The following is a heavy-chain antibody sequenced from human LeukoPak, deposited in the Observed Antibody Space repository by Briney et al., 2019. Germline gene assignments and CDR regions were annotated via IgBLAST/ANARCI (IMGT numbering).Heavy chain of an antibody. V-gene: IGHV3-23*01. CDR3: AKDPLDSSGYYLGAFDY. J-gene: IGHJ4*02. CDR1: GFTFSSYA. Sequence: GGSLRLSCAASGFTFSSYAMSWVRQAPGKGLEWVSAISGSGGSTYYADSVKGRFTISRDNSKNTLYLQMNSLRAEDTAVYYCAKDPLDSSGYYLGAFDYWGQGTLVTVSS. CDR2: ISGSGGST. D-gene: IGHD3-22*01.